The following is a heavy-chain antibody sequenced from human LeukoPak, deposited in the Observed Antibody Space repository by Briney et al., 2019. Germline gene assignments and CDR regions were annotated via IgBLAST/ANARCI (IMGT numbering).Heavy chain of an antibody. CDR2: LYSDGNT. CDR1: GFTVITND. D-gene: IGHD1-14*01. Sequence: GGSLRLSCAASGFTVITNDMTWVRQAPGKGLEWVSFLYSDGNTKYADSVQGRFTLSRDNSKNTLYLEMNSLSPDDTAVYFCARGVEPLAANTLAYWGQGTLVSVSS. CDR3: ARGVEPLAANTLAY. J-gene: IGHJ4*02. V-gene: IGHV3-53*01.